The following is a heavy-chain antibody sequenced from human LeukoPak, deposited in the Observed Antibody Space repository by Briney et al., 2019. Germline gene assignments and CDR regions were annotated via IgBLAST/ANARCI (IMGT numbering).Heavy chain of an antibody. CDR2: ISAYNGNT. CDR1: GYTFTSYG. CDR3: ARGAMITFGGVIDLDAFDI. V-gene: IGHV1-18*01. J-gene: IGHJ3*02. Sequence: ASVKVSCKASGYTFTSYGISWVRQAPGQGLEWMGWISAYNGNTNYAQKLQGRVTMTTDTSTSTAYMELRSLRSDDTAVYYCARGAMITFGGVIDLDAFDIWGQGTMVTVSS. D-gene: IGHD3-16*02.